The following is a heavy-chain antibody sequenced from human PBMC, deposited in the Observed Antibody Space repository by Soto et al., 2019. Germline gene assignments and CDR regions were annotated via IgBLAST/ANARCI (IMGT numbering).Heavy chain of an antibody. D-gene: IGHD3-16*01. CDR2: IIPIFGTA. CDR1: GGTFSSYA. Sequence: SVKGSCKASGGTFSSYAISWVRQAPGQGLEWMGGIIPIFGTANYAQKFQGRVTITADESTSTAYMELSSLRSEDTAVYFCARVPSPFDYYYAMDVCGQGTTVTVSS. CDR3: ARVPSPFDYYYAMDV. J-gene: IGHJ6*02. V-gene: IGHV1-69*13.